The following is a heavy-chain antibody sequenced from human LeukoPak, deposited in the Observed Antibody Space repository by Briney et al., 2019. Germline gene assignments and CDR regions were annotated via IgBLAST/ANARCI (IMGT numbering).Heavy chain of an antibody. Sequence: SVKVSCKASGGTFSSYAISWVRQAPGQGPEWMGGIIPIFGTANYAQKFQGRVTITTDESTSTAYMELSSLRSEDTAVYYCASDPRGRGSCFYWGQGTLVTVSS. D-gene: IGHD2-15*01. CDR2: IIPIFGTA. CDR1: GGTFSSYA. J-gene: IGHJ4*02. V-gene: IGHV1-69*05. CDR3: ASDPRGRGSCFY.